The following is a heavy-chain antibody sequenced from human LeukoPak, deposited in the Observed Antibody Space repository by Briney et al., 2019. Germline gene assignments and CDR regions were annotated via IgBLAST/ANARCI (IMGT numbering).Heavy chain of an antibody. Sequence: SETLSLTCTVSGGSVGSSSYYWGWIRQPPGKGLEWIGSISYSGSTYYNPSLKSRVTISVDTSKIQFSLKLSSVTAADTAVYYCARISSGYYYHFDYWGQGTLVTVSS. V-gene: IGHV4-39*01. CDR1: GGSVGSSSYY. CDR3: ARISSGYYYHFDY. J-gene: IGHJ4*02. CDR2: ISYSGST. D-gene: IGHD3-22*01.